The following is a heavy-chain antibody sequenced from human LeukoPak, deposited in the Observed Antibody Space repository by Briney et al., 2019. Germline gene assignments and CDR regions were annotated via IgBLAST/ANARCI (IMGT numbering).Heavy chain of an antibody. Sequence: GGSLRLSCAASGFTFSSYGMHWVRQAPGKGLEWVAFIRYDGSNKYYADSVKGRFTISRDNSKNTLYLQMNSLRAEDTAVYYCAKDQGIFGVAPPDYWGQGTLVTVSS. CDR1: GFTFSSYG. V-gene: IGHV3-30*02. D-gene: IGHD3-3*01. J-gene: IGHJ4*02. CDR2: IRYDGSNK. CDR3: AKDQGIFGVAPPDY.